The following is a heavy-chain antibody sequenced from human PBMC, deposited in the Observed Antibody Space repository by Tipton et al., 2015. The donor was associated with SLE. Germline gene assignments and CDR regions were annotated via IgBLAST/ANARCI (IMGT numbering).Heavy chain of an antibody. D-gene: IGHD2-8*02. CDR2: IYFSGSAYST. Sequence: TLSLTCTVSGDSISTTTSYWGWIRQPPGKGLEWIGDIYFSGSAYSTYYNPSLKSRVTISLDTSKNQFSLKLSSVTAADTAVYYCARGSCSGGVCYIDYWGQGTLVIVSS. V-gene: IGHV4-39*07. CDR1: GDSISTTTSY. J-gene: IGHJ4*02. CDR3: ARGSCSGGVCYIDY.